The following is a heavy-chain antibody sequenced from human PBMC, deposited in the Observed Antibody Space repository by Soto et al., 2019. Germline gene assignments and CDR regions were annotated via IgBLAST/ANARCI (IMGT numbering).Heavy chain of an antibody. Sequence: QLQLQESGPGLVKPSETLSLTCTVSVYSIGSSDYYWAWIRQPPGTGLEWIATIYYSGTTTFYNPSLKSRVTISLGTSKNQLSLKVISVTAADTAVYFCARQFLSGSYYQWGQGALVTVSS. CDR3: ARQFLSGSYYQ. J-gene: IGHJ4*02. CDR1: VYSIGSSDYY. V-gene: IGHV4-39*01. D-gene: IGHD1-26*01. CDR2: IYYSGTTT.